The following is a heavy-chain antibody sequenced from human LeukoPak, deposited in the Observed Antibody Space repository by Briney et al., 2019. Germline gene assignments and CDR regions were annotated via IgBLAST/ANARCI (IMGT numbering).Heavy chain of an antibody. CDR3: SREGSYGYEVDY. V-gene: IGHV1-2*02. CDR1: GYTFTGYY. D-gene: IGHD5-18*01. Sequence: ASVKVSCKASGYTFTGYYMHWVRQAPGQGLEWMGWINPNSGGTNYAQKFQGRVTMTRDTSISTAYMELSRLRSDDTAVYYCSREGSYGYEVDYWGQRTLVTVSS. J-gene: IGHJ4*02. CDR2: INPNSGGT.